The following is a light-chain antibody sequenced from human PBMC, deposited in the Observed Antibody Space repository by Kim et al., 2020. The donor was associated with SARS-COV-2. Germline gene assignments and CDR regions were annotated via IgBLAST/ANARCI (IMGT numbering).Light chain of an antibody. Sequence: GKTVTISCTRSSGNIASNFVQWYQQRPGSSPTIVIYEDYQRPSGVPDRFAGSIDRSANSASLTISGLKTEDEADYYCQSYDATNPVFGGGTQLTVL. V-gene: IGLV6-57*01. J-gene: IGLJ3*02. CDR3: QSYDATNPV. CDR1: SGNIASNF. CDR2: EDY.